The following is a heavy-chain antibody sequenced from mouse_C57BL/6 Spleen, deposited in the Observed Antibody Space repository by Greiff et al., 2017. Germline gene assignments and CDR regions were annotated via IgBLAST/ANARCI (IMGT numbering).Heavy chain of an antibody. Sequence: LQQSGASVKISCKASGYAFSSYWMNWVKQSPGKGLEWIGQIYPGDGDTNYNGKFKGKATLTADKSSSTAYMQLSSLTAEDSAVYYCATYYSKGAMDYWGQAPSGTVS. J-gene: IGHJ4*01. CDR1: GYAFSSYW. V-gene: IGHV1-80*01. CDR3: ATYYSKGAMDY. D-gene: IGHD2-5*01. CDR2: IYPGDGDT.